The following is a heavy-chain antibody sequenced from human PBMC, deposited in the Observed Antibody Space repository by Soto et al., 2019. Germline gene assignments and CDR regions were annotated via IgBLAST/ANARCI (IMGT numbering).Heavy chain of an antibody. CDR3: TTALIEYYYGSGGSLFDY. Sequence: GGSLRLSCAASGFTFSNAWMHWVRQAPGKGLEWVGRIKSKTDGGTTDYAAPVKGRFTISRDDSKNTLYLQMNSLKTEDTAVYYCTTALIEYYYGSGGSLFDYWGQGTLVTVSS. V-gene: IGHV3-15*07. J-gene: IGHJ4*02. CDR2: IKSKTDGGTT. CDR1: GFTFSNAW. D-gene: IGHD3-22*01.